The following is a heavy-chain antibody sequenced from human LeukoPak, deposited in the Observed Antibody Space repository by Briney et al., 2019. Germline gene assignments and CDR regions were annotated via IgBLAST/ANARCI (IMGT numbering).Heavy chain of an antibody. CDR2: VGISSGNT. Sequence: PGGSLRLSCAASGSTFSDYSMNWVRQAPGKGLEWISYVGISSGNTKYADSVKGRFTISGDSARNSLYLQMSSLRVEDTAVYYCARDHNYAFDNWGQGTLVTVSS. CDR1: GSTFSDYS. CDR3: ARDHNYAFDN. D-gene: IGHD1-1*01. J-gene: IGHJ4*02. V-gene: IGHV3-48*04.